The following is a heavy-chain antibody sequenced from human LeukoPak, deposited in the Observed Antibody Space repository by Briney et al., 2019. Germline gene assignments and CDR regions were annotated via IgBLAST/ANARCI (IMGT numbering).Heavy chain of an antibody. CDR2: ISSSSSYT. CDR1: GFTFSDYY. D-gene: IGHD5-18*01. Sequence: GGSLRPSCAASGFTFSDYYMGWIRQAPGKGLEWVSYISSSSSYTNYADSVKGRFTISRDNAKNSLYLQMNSLRAEDTAVYYCARDERERGYSYGLYYFDYWGQGTLVTVSS. V-gene: IGHV3-11*06. J-gene: IGHJ4*02. CDR3: ARDERERGYSYGLYYFDY.